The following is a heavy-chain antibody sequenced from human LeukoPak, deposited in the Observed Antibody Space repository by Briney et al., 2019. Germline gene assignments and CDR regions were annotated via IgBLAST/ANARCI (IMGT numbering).Heavy chain of an antibody. Sequence: SETLSLTCTVSGGSISSSSYYWGWIRQAPGKGLEWIGRIYYSGSTYYNPSLKSRVTISVDTSKNQFSLKLSSVTAADTAVYYCARDPRGDGGYYYDSNGYYFGDFDYWGQGTLVTVSS. J-gene: IGHJ4*02. V-gene: IGHV4-39*07. CDR1: GGSISSSSYY. CDR3: ARDPRGDGGYYYDSNGYYFGDFDY. D-gene: IGHD3-22*01. CDR2: IYYSGST.